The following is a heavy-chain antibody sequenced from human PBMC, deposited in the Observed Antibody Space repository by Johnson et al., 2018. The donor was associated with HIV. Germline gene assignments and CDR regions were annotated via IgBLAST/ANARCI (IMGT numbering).Heavy chain of an antibody. Sequence: VQLVESGGGVVQPGGSLRLSCATSGFIFDDYAMGWVRQVPGKGLEWVSGINWNGGSTAYADSVKGRFTISRDNAKNSLYLQMDSLRAEDTAVYYCARSWAYYYALTDAFDIWGQGTVVTVSS. CDR3: ARSWAYYYALTDAFDI. J-gene: IGHJ3*02. D-gene: IGHD3-10*01. CDR1: GFIFDDYA. CDR2: INWNGGST. V-gene: IGHV3-20*04.